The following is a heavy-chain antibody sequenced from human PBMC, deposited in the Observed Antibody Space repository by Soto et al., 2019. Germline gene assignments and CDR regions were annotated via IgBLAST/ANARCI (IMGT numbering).Heavy chain of an antibody. CDR1: GGSIRNSY. D-gene: IGHD3-3*01. J-gene: IGHJ4*02. Sequence: SETLSLTCTVSGGSIRNSYWSWIRQPPGKGLEWIGYISYSGSTNYNPSLKSRVTMSVDTSKNQFSLKLSSVTAADTAVYYCANLLRDYDLSDYWGQGTLVTVSS. V-gene: IGHV4-59*12. CDR2: ISYSGST. CDR3: ANLLRDYDLSDY.